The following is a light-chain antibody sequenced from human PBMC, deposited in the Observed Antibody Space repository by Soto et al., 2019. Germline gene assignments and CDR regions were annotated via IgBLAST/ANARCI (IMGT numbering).Light chain of an antibody. CDR1: QSVSSSY. CDR2: GAS. Sequence: ENVLTQSPGTLSLSPGERATLSCRASQSVSSSYLAWYQQKPGQAPRLLIYGASSSATGIPEKFSGSGSGRDFTRTISRQEPEDSSTYYCHQYGSSPPVTFGQGTRLEIK. V-gene: IGKV3-20*01. CDR3: HQYGSSPPVT. J-gene: IGKJ5*01.